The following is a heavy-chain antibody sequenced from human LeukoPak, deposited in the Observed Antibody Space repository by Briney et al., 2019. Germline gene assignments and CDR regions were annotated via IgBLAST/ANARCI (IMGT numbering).Heavy chain of an antibody. CDR1: GFTVSSNY. D-gene: IGHD3-10*01. CDR3: ARAWWFGEDAFDI. V-gene: IGHV3-53*01. CDR2: IYSGGST. Sequence: GGSLRLSCAASGFTVSSNYMSWVRQAPGKGLEWVSVIYSGGSTYYADSVKGRFTISRDNSKNTLYLQMNSLRAEDTAVYYCARAWWFGEDAFDIWGQGTTVTVSP. J-gene: IGHJ3*02.